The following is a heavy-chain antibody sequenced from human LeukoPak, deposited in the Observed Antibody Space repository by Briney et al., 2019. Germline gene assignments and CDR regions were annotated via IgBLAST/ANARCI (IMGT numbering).Heavy chain of an antibody. D-gene: IGHD3-9*01. CDR3: ASSPTSYYDILTGYYSPLGPYFDY. J-gene: IGHJ4*02. Sequence: SETLSLTCTVSGSSISSYYWSWIRQPPGKGLEWIGYIYYSGSTNYNPSLKSRVTISVDTSKNQFSLKLSSVTAADTAVYYCASSPTSYYDILTGYYSPLGPYFDYWGQGTLVTVSS. CDR2: IYYSGST. CDR1: GSSISSYY. V-gene: IGHV4-59*01.